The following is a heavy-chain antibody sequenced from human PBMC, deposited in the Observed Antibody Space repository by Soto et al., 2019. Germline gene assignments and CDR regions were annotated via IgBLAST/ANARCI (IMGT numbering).Heavy chain of an antibody. CDR1: GDSVSRNSAA. V-gene: IGHV6-1*01. CDR2: TYYRSKWYN. J-gene: IGHJ3*02. D-gene: IGHD3-10*02. Sequence: SQTLSLTCAISGDSVSRNSAAWYWIRQSPSRGLEWLGRTYYRSKWYNDYAVSVKSRITINPDTSKNQFSLQLNSVTPEDTAVYYCARGLPPMFVVALDAFDIRAQRTTVTGS. CDR3: ARGLPPMFVVALDAFDI.